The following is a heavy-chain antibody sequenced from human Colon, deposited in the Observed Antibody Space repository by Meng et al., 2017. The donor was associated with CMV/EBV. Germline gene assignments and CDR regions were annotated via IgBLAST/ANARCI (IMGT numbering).Heavy chain of an antibody. V-gene: IGHV1-46*01. CDR3: ARGNGMVRGVIIQNLDY. CDR1: GYTFTSYY. D-gene: IGHD3-10*01. J-gene: IGHJ4*02. Sequence: SVTVSCTASGYTFTSYYMHLVRHAPGQGLEWMGIITPSGGNTIYAQKYQGRVTMTRDTSTSTDYMQLSSRRSEDTAVYYCARGNGMVRGVIIQNLDYWGQGTMVTVSS. CDR2: ITPSGGNT.